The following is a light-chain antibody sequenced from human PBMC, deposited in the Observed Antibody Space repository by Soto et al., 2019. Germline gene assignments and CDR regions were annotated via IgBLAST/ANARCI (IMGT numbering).Light chain of an antibody. CDR3: MIWHSSAYV. V-gene: IGLV5-45*03. CDR1: SGFNVSTYR. CDR2: YKSDSDK. J-gene: IGLJ1*01. Sequence: VLTQPSSLSASPGASASLTCTLRSGFNVSTYRIYWYQQKPGSPPQYLLRYKSDSDKEQGSGVPSRFSGSKDASANAGILLISGLQSEDEADYYCMIWHSSAYVFGAGTKVTVL.